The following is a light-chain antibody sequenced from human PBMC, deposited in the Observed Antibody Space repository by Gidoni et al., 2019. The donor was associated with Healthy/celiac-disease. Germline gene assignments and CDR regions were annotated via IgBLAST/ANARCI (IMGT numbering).Light chain of an antibody. CDR1: SSNIGSNT. J-gene: IGLJ1*01. Sequence: QSVLTQPPSASGTPGQRVTISCSGSSSNIGSNTVYWYQQLPGTAAKLLIYSNNHLPSGVPARFSGSKSCTSTSLAISGLQSEDEADYYCAAWDDGLNGNVFGAGTKVTVL. V-gene: IGLV1-44*01. CDR3: AAWDDGLNGNV. CDR2: SNN.